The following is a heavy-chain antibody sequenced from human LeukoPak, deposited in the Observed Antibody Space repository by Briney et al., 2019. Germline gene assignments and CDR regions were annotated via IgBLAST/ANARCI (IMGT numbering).Heavy chain of an antibody. J-gene: IGHJ4*02. CDR1: GYTFTGYY. Sequence: GASVKVSCKPSGYTFTGYYIHWVRQAPGQGLEWMGWINPTNGGKNYAQNFQGRVTMTRDTSISTAYMELSGLRSDDTAIYYCARQTIRPFDYWGQGTLVTVSA. V-gene: IGHV1-2*02. D-gene: IGHD3-9*01. CDR2: INPTNGGK. CDR3: ARQTIRPFDY.